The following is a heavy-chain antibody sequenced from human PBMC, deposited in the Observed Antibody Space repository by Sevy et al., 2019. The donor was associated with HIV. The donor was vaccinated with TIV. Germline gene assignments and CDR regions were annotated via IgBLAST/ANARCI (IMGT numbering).Heavy chain of an antibody. CDR3: AKSGAYSPLGYYYMDV. CDR1: GFTFSSYA. J-gene: IGHJ6*03. V-gene: IGHV3-23*01. D-gene: IGHD5-18*01. Sequence: GGSLRLSCAASGFTFSSYAMSRVRQAPWKGLEWVSAISGSGGSTYYADSVKGRFTISRDNSKNTLYLQMNSLRAEDTAVYYCAKSGAYSPLGYYYMDVWGKGTTVTVSS. CDR2: ISGSGGST.